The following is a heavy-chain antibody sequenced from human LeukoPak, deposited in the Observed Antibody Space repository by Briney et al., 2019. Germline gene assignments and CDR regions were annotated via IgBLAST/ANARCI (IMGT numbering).Heavy chain of an antibody. CDR2: IKSKTDGGTT. D-gene: IGHD3-22*01. CDR1: GFTFNNAW. Sequence: PGRSLRLSCAASGFTFNNAWMNWVRQAPGKGLEWVGRIKSKTDGGTTEYAAPVRGRFTISRDDSRNTLHLQMNSLKTEDTAVYYCTTLQMYYYDSSGYYFFDYWGQGTLVTVSS. CDR3: TTLQMYYYDSSGYYFFDY. V-gene: IGHV3-15*01. J-gene: IGHJ4*02.